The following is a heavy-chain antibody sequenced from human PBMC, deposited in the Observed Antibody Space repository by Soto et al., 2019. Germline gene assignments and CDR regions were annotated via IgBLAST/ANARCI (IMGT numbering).Heavy chain of an antibody. Sequence: GASVKVSCKASGGTFSSYAISWVRQAPGQGLEWMGGIIPIFGTANYAQKFQGRVTITADESTSTAYMELSSLRSEDTAVYYCARPYGYSSGWSGDWYFDLWGRGTLVTVSS. D-gene: IGHD6-19*01. J-gene: IGHJ2*01. CDR1: GGTFSSYA. CDR3: ARPYGYSSGWSGDWYFDL. V-gene: IGHV1-69*13. CDR2: IIPIFGTA.